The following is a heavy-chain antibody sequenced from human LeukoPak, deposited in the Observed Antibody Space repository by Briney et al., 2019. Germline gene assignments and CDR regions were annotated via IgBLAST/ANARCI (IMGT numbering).Heavy chain of an antibody. J-gene: IGHJ4*02. Sequence: GGSLRLSCAASGFIFSSYAMSWVRQAPGKGLEWVSSISSSSSYIYYADSVKGRFTISRDNAKNSLYLQMNSLRAEDTAVYYCAREGSSSRRFDYWGQGTLVTVSS. D-gene: IGHD6-6*01. CDR2: ISSSSSYI. CDR3: AREGSSSRRFDY. CDR1: GFIFSSYA. V-gene: IGHV3-21*01.